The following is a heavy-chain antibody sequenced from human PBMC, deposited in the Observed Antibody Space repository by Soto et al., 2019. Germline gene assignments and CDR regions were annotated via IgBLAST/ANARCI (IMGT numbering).Heavy chain of an antibody. CDR3: ARHIAVSGTRGFDF. V-gene: IGHV4-4*02. D-gene: IGHD6-19*01. J-gene: IGHJ4*02. Sequence: QVQLQESGPGLMKPSGTLSLTCAVSGGSISTNWWSWVRQPPGKGLEWNGEIYHSGSTNYNPPRKDRVTMSVDKSQTHLALNLLSVTAADTAVYYCARHIAVSGTRGFDFWGQGTLVTVSS. CDR1: GGSISTNW. CDR2: IYHSGST.